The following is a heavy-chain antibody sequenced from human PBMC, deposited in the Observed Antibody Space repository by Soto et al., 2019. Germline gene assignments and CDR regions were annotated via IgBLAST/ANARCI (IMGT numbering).Heavy chain of an antibody. J-gene: IGHJ4*02. CDR2: IWYDGSNK. CDR3: ARAKMTTLTIGGYFDY. V-gene: IGHV3-33*01. CDR1: GFTFSSYG. D-gene: IGHD4-17*01. Sequence: QVQLVESGGGVVQPGRSLRLSCAASGFTFSSYGMHWVRQAPGKGLEWVAVIWYDGSNKYYADSVKGRFTISRDNSKNTLYLQMNSLRAEDTAVYYCARAKMTTLTIGGYFDYWGQGTLVTVSS.